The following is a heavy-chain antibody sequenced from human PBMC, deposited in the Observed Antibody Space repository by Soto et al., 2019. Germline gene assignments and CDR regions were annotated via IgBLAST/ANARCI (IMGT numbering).Heavy chain of an antibody. CDR2: IYYSGST. CDR3: ARSYDIVIAGWFDP. D-gene: IGHD3-9*01. V-gene: IGHV4-30-4*01. Sequence: QVQLQESGPGLVKPSQTLSLTCTVSGGSISSDEYYWSWLRQPPGQGLEWIGYIYYSGSTYYHPSPKSLVSISADTSRKPFSLNRGSVTAADTAGYYGARSYDIVIAGWFDPWGKGTLVTVSS. CDR1: GGSISSDEYY. J-gene: IGHJ5*02.